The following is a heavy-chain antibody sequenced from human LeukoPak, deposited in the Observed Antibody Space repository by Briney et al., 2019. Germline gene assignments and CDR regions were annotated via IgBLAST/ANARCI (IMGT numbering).Heavy chain of an antibody. CDR3: ARGEPHYYYDSSGYYYP. J-gene: IGHJ5*02. D-gene: IGHD3-22*01. CDR1: GFTFSSYW. CDR2: INHSGST. Sequence: PGGSLRLSCAASGFTFSSYWMSWVRQAPGKGLEWIGEINHSGSTNYNPSLKSRVTISVDTSKNQYSLKLSSATAADTAVYYCARGEPHYYYDSSGYYYPWGQGTLVTVSS. V-gene: IGHV4-34*01.